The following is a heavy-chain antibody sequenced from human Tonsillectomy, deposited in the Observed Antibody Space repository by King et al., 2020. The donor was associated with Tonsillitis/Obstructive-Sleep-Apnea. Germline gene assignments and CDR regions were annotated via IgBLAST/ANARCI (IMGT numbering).Heavy chain of an antibody. CDR2: INHSGST. D-gene: IGHD5-12*01. Sequence: VQLQQWGAGLLKPSEILSLTCAVYGGYFSGHYWSWIRQPPGKGLEWIGEINHSGSTNYNPSLKSRVTMSVDTSKNQFSLKLSSVTAADTAVYYCAIVSINLYGSEPHYFDFWGQGTLVTVSS. J-gene: IGHJ4*02. CDR3: AIVSINLYGSEPHYFDF. V-gene: IGHV4-34*01. CDR1: GGYFSGHY.